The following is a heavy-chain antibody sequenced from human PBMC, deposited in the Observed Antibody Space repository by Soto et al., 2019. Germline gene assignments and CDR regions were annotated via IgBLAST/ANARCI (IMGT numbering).Heavy chain of an antibody. D-gene: IGHD6-19*01. V-gene: IGHV1-8*01. CDR3: ATSGGGWYLY. J-gene: IGHJ4*02. CDR1: GYTFSSYD. Sequence: QVQLVQSGAEVKKPGASVKVSCKASGYTFSSYDINWVRQATGQGLEWMGWLNTNSGDTGYAQKFQGRFTLTRNTTINTAYIELSSLTSDDTAVYYCATSGGGWYLYWGQGTLVTVSS. CDR2: LNTNSGDT.